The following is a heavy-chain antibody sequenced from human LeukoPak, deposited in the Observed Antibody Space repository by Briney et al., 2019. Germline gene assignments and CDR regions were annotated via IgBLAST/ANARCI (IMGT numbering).Heavy chain of an antibody. Sequence: PGGSLRLSCAASGFTFSSYAMSWVRQAPGKGLEWVSAISGSGGSTYYADSVKGRFTISRDNSKNTLYLQMNSLRAEDTAVYYCAKSPPTPVSRYYYGSGSYDDESYFYYWGQGTLVTVSS. CDR1: GFTFSSYA. D-gene: IGHD3-10*01. V-gene: IGHV3-23*01. CDR2: ISGSGGST. J-gene: IGHJ4*02. CDR3: AKSPPTPVSRYYYGSGSYDDESYFYY.